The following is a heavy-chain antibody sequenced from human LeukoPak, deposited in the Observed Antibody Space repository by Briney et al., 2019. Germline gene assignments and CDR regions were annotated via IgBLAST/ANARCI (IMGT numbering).Heavy chain of an antibody. CDR1: GGSVSSASYY. CDR2: IYYSGST. Sequence: SETLSLSCTVSGGSVSSASYYWSWIRQPPGKGLEWIGYIYYSGSTNYNPSLKSRLTLSLDTSKNQFSLKLSSVTAADTAVYYCAGRRISYFDSWGQGTLVTVSS. J-gene: IGHJ4*02. D-gene: IGHD2-15*01. CDR3: AGRRISYFDS. V-gene: IGHV4-61*01.